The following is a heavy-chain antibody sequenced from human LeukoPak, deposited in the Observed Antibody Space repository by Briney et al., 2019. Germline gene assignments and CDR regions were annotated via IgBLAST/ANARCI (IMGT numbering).Heavy chain of an antibody. CDR1: GYSLSSGYY. D-gene: IGHD6-13*01. Sequence: PSETLSLTCSVSGYSLSSGYYWGWIRQPPGKGLEWSGTIYHSGNAYYNPSLKSRVTISVDTSKNQFSLKLTSVTAADTAFYYCARGLATYSSSWDCWGQGTLVTVSA. CDR3: ARGLATYSSSWDC. CDR2: IYHSGNA. V-gene: IGHV4-38-2*02. J-gene: IGHJ4*02.